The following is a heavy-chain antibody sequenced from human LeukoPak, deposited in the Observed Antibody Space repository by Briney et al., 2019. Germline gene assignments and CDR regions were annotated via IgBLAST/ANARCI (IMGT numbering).Heavy chain of an antibody. Sequence: GASVKVSCEASGYTLSDFYVHWVRQAPGQGLEWMGRINPNSGGTNYAQKFQGRVTMTRDKSISTAYMELSSLRSDDTAVYYCARDHSGSAYSDYWGQGTLVTVSS. J-gene: IGHJ4*02. CDR2: INPNSGGT. CDR1: GYTLSDFY. D-gene: IGHD5-12*01. V-gene: IGHV1-2*06. CDR3: ARDHSGSAYSDY.